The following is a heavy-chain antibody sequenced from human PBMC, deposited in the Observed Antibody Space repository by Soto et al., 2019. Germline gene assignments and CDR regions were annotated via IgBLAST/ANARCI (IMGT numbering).Heavy chain of an antibody. CDR2: INPSGGST. Sequence: ASVKVSCKASGYTFTSYYVRWVRQAPGQGLEWMGIINPSGGSTSYAQKFQGRVTMTRDTSTSTVYMELSSLRSEDTAVYYCARGGSTVATSYYCNGMDVWGQGTTVTVSS. D-gene: IGHD4-4*01. J-gene: IGHJ6*02. CDR1: GYTFTSYY. V-gene: IGHV1-46*01. CDR3: ARGGSTVATSYYCNGMDV.